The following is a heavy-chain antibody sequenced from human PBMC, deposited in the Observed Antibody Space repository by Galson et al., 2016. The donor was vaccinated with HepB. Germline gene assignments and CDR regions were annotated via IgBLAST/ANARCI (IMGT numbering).Heavy chain of an antibody. CDR1: GFTFRSYG. D-gene: IGHD2-2*01. J-gene: IGHJ3*01. CDR2: ISYDGTNK. V-gene: IGHV3-30*18. CDR3: AKDAILACGTGCYADY. Sequence: SLRLSCAGSGFTFRSYGIHWVRQAPGKGLEWVAVISYDGTNKYYADFLKGRFTISRDNSKNTLYLQMNSLRAEDTAVYYCAKDAILACGTGCYADYWGQGTMVTVSS.